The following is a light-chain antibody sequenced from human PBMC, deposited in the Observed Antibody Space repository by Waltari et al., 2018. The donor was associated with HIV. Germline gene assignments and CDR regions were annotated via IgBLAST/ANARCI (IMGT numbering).Light chain of an antibody. Sequence: QSALTQPRSVSGSPGQSVTISCPGTSSAVGGYNYVSWYQQHPGKAPKVMIYDVSKRPSGVPDRFSGSKSGNTASLTISGLQAEDEADYYCCSYAGSYTWVFGGGTKMTVL. CDR2: DVS. J-gene: IGLJ3*02. CDR3: CSYAGSYTWV. CDR1: SSAVGGYNY. V-gene: IGLV2-11*01.